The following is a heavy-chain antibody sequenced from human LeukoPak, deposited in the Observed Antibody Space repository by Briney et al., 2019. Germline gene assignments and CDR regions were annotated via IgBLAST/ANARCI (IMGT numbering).Heavy chain of an antibody. V-gene: IGHV3-43*02. CDR2: ISGDGGST. Sequence: GGSLRLSCAASGFTFDDYAMHWVRQAPGKGLEWVSLISGDGGSTYYADSVKGRFTISRDNSENSLYLQMNSLRTEDTALYYCAKEGVAYCGGDCYSLYYGMDVWGQGTTVTVSS. J-gene: IGHJ6*02. D-gene: IGHD2-21*02. CDR1: GFTFDDYA. CDR3: AKEGVAYCGGDCYSLYYGMDV.